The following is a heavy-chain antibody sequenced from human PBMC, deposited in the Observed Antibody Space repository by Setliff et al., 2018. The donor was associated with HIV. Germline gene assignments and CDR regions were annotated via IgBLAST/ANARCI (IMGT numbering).Heavy chain of an antibody. CDR2: IIPIFGTA. Sequence: SVKVSCKASGGTFSSCSITWVPQAPGQGLECMGGIIPIFGTANYPQKFQGRSTITADESTTTAYMELSSLKSEDTAVYYCARDPTGGAARFDYWGQGTLVTVS. CDR3: ARDPTGGAARFDY. D-gene: IGHD6-6*01. J-gene: IGHJ4*02. V-gene: IGHV1-69*13. CDR1: GGTFSSCS.